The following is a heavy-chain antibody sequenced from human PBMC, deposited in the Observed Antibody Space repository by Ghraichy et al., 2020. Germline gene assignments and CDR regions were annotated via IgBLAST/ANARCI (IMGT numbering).Heavy chain of an antibody. J-gene: IGHJ4*02. CDR1: GLTITTYA. D-gene: IGHD2-15*01. V-gene: IGHV3-23*01. CDR3: AKGGCSGGFCYRREYEY. Sequence: GGSLRLSCAASGLTITTYAMSWVRQAPGKGLECVSTISGSGANTYYADSVKGRFTISRDNSKNTLFLQMNSLRADDTAVYYCAKGGCSGGFCYRREYEYWGQGTLVTVSS. CDR2: ISGSGANT.